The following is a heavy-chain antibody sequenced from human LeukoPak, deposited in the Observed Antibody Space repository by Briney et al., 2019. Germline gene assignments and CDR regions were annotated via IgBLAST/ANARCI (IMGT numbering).Heavy chain of an antibody. V-gene: IGHV3-7*03. CDR3: AKDGSITIFGVVITYFDY. CDR2: IKQDGSEK. J-gene: IGHJ4*02. D-gene: IGHD3-3*01. CDR1: GFTFSTYW. Sequence: GGSLRLSCAVSGFTFSTYWMSWVRQAPGKGLEWMANIKQDGSEKYYVDSVKGRFTISRDNAKNSMYLQMNSLRAEDTAVYYCAKDGSITIFGVVITYFDYWGQGTLVTVSS.